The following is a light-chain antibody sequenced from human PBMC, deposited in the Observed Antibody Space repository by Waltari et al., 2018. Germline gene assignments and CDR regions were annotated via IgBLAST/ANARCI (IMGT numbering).Light chain of an antibody. CDR1: QSVSNY. Sequence: EVVLTQSPATLSLSPGERATLSSRASQSVSNYLAWYQQKPGQAPRLLIYDASNRATGIPARFSGSGSETDFTLMISSLEPEDFAVYCCQQRSNWLFGQGTKLEIK. V-gene: IGKV3-11*01. CDR3: QQRSNWL. J-gene: IGKJ2*01. CDR2: DAS.